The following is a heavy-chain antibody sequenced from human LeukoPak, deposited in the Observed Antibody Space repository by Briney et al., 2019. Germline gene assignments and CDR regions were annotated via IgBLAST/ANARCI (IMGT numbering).Heavy chain of an antibody. J-gene: IGHJ4*02. Sequence: SETLSLTCTVSGGSISSYYWSWIRQPPGKGLEWIGYIYYSGSTNYNPSLKSRVTISVDTSKNQFSLKLSSVTAADTAVYYCARGYYYDSREIDYRGQGTLVTVSS. D-gene: IGHD3-22*01. V-gene: IGHV4-59*08. CDR2: IYYSGST. CDR1: GGSISSYY. CDR3: ARGYYYDSREIDY.